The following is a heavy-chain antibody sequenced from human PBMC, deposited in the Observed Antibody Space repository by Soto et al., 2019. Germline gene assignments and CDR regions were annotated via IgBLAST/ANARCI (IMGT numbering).Heavy chain of an antibody. V-gene: IGHV1-18*04. J-gene: IGHJ4*02. CDR1: GYTFANFD. CDR3: ARERLNTGWYGFDY. Sequence: ASVKVSCKTSGYTFANFDFSWVRQAPGQGLEWMGWVSNRNGVTNYAENFRDRVIISTDTSTNTVYMELRSLRSDDTAVYFCARERLNTGWYGFDYWGQGTQVTVYS. CDR2: VSNRNGVT. D-gene: IGHD6-19*01.